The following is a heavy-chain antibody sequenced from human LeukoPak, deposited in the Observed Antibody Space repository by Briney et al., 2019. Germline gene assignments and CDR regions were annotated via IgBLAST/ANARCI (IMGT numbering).Heavy chain of an antibody. CDR2: ISAYNGNT. V-gene: IGHV1-18*04. CDR1: GYTFTGYY. CDR3: ARALQYYYDSSGYYDIYYYGMDV. Sequence: AASVKVSCKASGYTFTGYYMHWVRQAPGQGLEWMGWISAYNGNTNYAQKLQGRVTMTTDTSTSTAYMELRSLRSDDTAVYYCARALQYYYDSSGYYDIYYYGMDVWGQGTTVTVSS. J-gene: IGHJ6*02. D-gene: IGHD3-22*01.